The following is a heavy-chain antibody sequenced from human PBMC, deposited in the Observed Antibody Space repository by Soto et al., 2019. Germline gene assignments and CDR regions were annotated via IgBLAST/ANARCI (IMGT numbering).Heavy chain of an antibody. Sequence: QVQLVQSGAEVKKPGSSVKVSCKASGGTFSSYTISWVRQAPGQGLEWMGRIIPILGIANYAQKFQGRVTMTADKSTSTAYLELSSRRTEDTAVYYCVVAAAGTPFDYWGQGTLVTVSS. CDR3: VVAAAGTPFDY. J-gene: IGHJ4*02. CDR1: GGTFSSYT. V-gene: IGHV1-69*02. D-gene: IGHD6-13*01. CDR2: IIPILGIA.